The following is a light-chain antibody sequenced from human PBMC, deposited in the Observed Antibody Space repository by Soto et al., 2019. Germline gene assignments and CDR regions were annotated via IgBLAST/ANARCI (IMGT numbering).Light chain of an antibody. Sequence: EIVLTQSPGTLSLSPGERATLSCRASQSVSSSFLAWYQQKPDQAPRLLIYGASSRATGIPDRFSGSGSGTDFTLTISRLEPEDFAVYYCQQYGISPTFGQGTKVEIK. J-gene: IGKJ1*01. CDR3: QQYGISPT. V-gene: IGKV3-20*01. CDR2: GAS. CDR1: QSVSSSF.